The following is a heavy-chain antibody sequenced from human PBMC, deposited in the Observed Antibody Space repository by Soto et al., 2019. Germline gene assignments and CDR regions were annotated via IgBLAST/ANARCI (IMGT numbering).Heavy chain of an antibody. CDR1: GFTVSTTY. CDR2: MYTGGST. CDR3: AGGGGYSGYDGHDS. V-gene: IGHV3-53*01. Sequence: EVQLVESGGGLIHPGGSLRLSCGASGFTVSTTYMSWVRQAPGKGLEWVSTMYTGGSTSYADSVKGRFTISRDNSTNTLYFQMNRLRGEDRAGYSCAGGGGYSGYDGHDSWGQGTLVTVSS. J-gene: IGHJ4*02. D-gene: IGHD5-12*01.